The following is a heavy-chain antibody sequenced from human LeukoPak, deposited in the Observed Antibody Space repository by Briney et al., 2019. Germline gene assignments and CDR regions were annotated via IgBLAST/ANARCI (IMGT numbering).Heavy chain of an antibody. Sequence: SETLSLTCAVYGGSFSGYYWSWIRQPPGKGLEWIGEINHSGSTNYNPSPKSRVTISVDTSKNQFSLKLSSVTAADTAVYYCARGRRARITMVRGAPDYYYYGMDVWGHGTTVTVSS. V-gene: IGHV4-34*01. J-gene: IGHJ6*02. CDR3: ARGRRARITMVRGAPDYYYYGMDV. CDR2: INHSGST. D-gene: IGHD3-10*01. CDR1: GGSFSGYY.